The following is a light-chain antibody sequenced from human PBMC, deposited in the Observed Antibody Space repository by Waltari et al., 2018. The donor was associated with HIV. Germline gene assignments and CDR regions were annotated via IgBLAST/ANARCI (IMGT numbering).Light chain of an antibody. CDR1: TSNIGENY. CDR3: ETWENSLSAGV. J-gene: IGLJ3*02. Sequence: QSVLTQPPSVSAAPGQKVTISCSGRTSNIGENYVSWYQHLPGTAPKLLVYGNDKRPSGIPDRCSGSKSGTSATLDITGVQSGDGADYYCETWENSLSAGVFGGGTKLTVL. CDR2: GND. V-gene: IGLV1-51*01.